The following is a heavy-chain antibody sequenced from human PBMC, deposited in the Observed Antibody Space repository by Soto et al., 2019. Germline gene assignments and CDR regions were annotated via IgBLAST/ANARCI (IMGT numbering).Heavy chain of an antibody. Sequence: QLQLQESGPGLVKPSETLSLTCTVSGGSISSSSYYWGWIRQPPGKGLEWIGSIYYSGSTYYNPSRKSRVTISVDTSKNQFSLKLSSVTAADTAVYYCARRPAGDSSGWDAFDIWGQGTMVTVSS. CDR1: GGSISSSSYY. D-gene: IGHD3-22*01. J-gene: IGHJ3*02. CDR3: ARRPAGDSSGWDAFDI. CDR2: IYYSGST. V-gene: IGHV4-39*01.